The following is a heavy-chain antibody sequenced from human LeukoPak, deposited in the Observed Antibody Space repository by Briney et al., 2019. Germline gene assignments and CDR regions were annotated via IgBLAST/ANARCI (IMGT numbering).Heavy chain of an antibody. CDR3: ARGKAITGTTGFDY. J-gene: IGHJ4*02. V-gene: IGHV4-34*01. CDR2: INHSGST. Sequence: SETLSLTCAVYGGSFSGYYWSWIRQPPGKGPEWIGEINHSGSTNYNPSLKSRVTISVDTSKNQFSLKLSSVAAADTAVYYCARGKAITGTTGFDYWGQGILVTVSS. D-gene: IGHD1-7*01. CDR1: GGSFSGYY.